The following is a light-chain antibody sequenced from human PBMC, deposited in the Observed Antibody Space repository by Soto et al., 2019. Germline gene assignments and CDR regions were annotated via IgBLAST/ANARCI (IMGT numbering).Light chain of an antibody. CDR2: EVS. Sequence: QSVLTQPASVSGSPGQSITISCTGISSDVGSYNLVSWYQQHPGKAPKLMIYEVSKRPSGVSNRFSGSKSGNTASLTISGLQAEDEADYYCCSYAGSSTFLYVFGTGTKVTVL. CDR3: CSYAGSSTFLYV. J-gene: IGLJ1*01. V-gene: IGLV2-23*02. CDR1: SSDVGSYNL.